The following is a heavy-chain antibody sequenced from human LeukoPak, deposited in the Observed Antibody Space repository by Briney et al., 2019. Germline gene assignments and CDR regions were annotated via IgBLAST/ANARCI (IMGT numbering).Heavy chain of an antibody. J-gene: IGHJ5*02. D-gene: IGHD3-10*01. V-gene: IGHV4-30-2*06. Sequence: PSETLSLTCTVSGGSISGDYWSWIRQSPGKGLEWIGYVHHSGSSYHNPSLKSRLSISVDRPKNQFYLKLTSVTAADTAVYYCAKSSAGRGWFDPWGQGTLVTVSS. CDR2: VHHSGSS. CDR3: AKSSAGRGWFDP. CDR1: GGSISGDY.